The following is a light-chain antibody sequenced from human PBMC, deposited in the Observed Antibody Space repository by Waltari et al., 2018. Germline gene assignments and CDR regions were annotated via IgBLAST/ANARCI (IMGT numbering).Light chain of an antibody. CDR2: DVS. CDR1: SSDVGTYKY. V-gene: IGLV2-11*01. J-gene: IGLJ3*02. Sequence: QSALTQPRSVSGSPGQSVTISCTGTSSDVGTYKYVSWHQQHPGQAPKLIILDVSKRPSGVPDRFSGSKSGDPASRTISGLQAEDEADYYCCSYTVSNTLLFGGGTKLTVL. CDR3: CSYTVSNTLL.